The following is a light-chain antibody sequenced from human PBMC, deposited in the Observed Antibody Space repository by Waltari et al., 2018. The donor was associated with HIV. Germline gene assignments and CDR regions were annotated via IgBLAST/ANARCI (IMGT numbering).Light chain of an antibody. CDR1: NIGVRD. CDR3: QVWGATNDWV. Sequence: YVLTQPPSVSVAPNQTATVAGLGENIGVRDVHWYRQRSGQAPEVVIHDDRDRAPGIPGRITGSNSGDMATLTIASVEAGDEAVYYCQVWGATNDWVFGGGTKVTVL. V-gene: IGLV3-21*02. J-gene: IGLJ3*02. CDR2: DDR.